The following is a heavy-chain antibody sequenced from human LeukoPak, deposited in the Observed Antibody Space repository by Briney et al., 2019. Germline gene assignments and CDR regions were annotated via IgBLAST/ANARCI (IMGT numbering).Heavy chain of an antibody. Sequence: GGSLRLSCVASGFTFSSYWMTWVRQAPGRGLERVANIKEDGSRTYYMDSVKGRFTISRDNAKSSLYLQMNSLRAEDTAVYYCAREIPGELNAFDIWGQGTMVTVSS. CDR2: IKEDGSRT. J-gene: IGHJ3*02. CDR1: GFTFSSYW. CDR3: AREIPGELNAFDI. D-gene: IGHD2-2*01. V-gene: IGHV3-7*01.